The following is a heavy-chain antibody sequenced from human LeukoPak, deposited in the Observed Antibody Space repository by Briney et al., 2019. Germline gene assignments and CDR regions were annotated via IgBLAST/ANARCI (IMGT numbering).Heavy chain of an antibody. V-gene: IGHV1-46*01. Sequence: ASGKVSCKASGYTFTSYYMHWVRQAPGQGLEWMGIINPSSGSTSYAQKFQGRVTMTRDTSTSTVYMELSSLRSEDTAVYYCARGQGISPKGDYFDYWGQGTLVTVSS. CDR2: INPSSGST. D-gene: IGHD3-3*02. CDR3: ARGQGISPKGDYFDY. J-gene: IGHJ4*02. CDR1: GYTFTSYY.